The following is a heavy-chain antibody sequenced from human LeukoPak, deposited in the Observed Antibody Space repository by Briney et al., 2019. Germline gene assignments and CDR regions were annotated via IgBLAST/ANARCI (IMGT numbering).Heavy chain of an antibody. CDR1: GGSISSSTYY. J-gene: IGHJ4*02. Sequence: PSGTLSLTCTVSGGSISSSTYYWGWIRQPPGKGLEWIGSISYSGRTYYNQSLKSRVTISVDTSKNQFSLKLSSVTAADTAVYYCARHDDLYSSIDYWGQGTLVTVSS. CDR3: ARHDDLYSSIDY. D-gene: IGHD6-13*01. CDR2: ISYSGRT. V-gene: IGHV4-39*01.